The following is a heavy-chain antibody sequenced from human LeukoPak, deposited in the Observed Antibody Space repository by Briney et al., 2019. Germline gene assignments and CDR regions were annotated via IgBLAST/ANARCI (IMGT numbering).Heavy chain of an antibody. Sequence: WGSLRLSCTASGFNVNSNYMSWVRQVPGKGLEWVSVIFGGGGTYYADSVKGRFTISRDNAKNTLYLQMNSLRAEDTAVYYCARGSIYYYMDVWSKGTTVTVSS. J-gene: IGHJ6*03. V-gene: IGHV3-66*01. CDR3: ARGSIYYYMDV. D-gene: IGHD2-2*01. CDR2: IFGGGGT. CDR1: GFNVNSNY.